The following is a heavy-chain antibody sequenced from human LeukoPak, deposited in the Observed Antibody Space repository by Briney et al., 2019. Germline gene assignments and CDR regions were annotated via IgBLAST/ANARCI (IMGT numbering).Heavy chain of an antibody. V-gene: IGHV1-2*02. CDR2: INPNSGGT. Sequence: GASVKVSCKASGYTFTGYYMLWVRQAPGQGLEWMGWINPNSGGTNYAQKFQGRVTMTRDTSISTAYMELSRLRSDDTAVYYCARLVGRRTVTTFGYWGQGTLVTVSS. D-gene: IGHD4-17*01. CDR3: ARLVGRRTVTTFGY. J-gene: IGHJ4*02. CDR1: GYTFTGYY.